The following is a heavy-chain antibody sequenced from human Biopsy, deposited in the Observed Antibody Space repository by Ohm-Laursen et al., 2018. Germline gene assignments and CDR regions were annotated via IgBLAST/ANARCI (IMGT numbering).Heavy chain of an antibody. Sequence: GSSVKVSCKASGYTFTDYFVHWVRQAPGQGLEWMGGINPMFGTAKYAQRFQGRVTITADKSTSTADMELSSLRSDDTAVYYCARSFGVVINFEHNWFDPWGRGTLVTVSS. CDR1: GYTFTDYF. CDR3: ARSFGVVINFEHNWFDP. V-gene: IGHV1-69*06. D-gene: IGHD3-3*01. J-gene: IGHJ5*02. CDR2: INPMFGTA.